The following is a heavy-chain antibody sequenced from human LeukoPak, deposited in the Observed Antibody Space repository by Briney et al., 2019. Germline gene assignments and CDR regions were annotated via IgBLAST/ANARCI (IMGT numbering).Heavy chain of an antibody. V-gene: IGHV1-46*01. CDR3: ARDNSVGDIAWWFDP. Sequence: ASVKVSCTASGYSFTSHYMHWVRQAPGQGLEWMGLINPSGSSTLYAQKFQGRVTMTRDMSTTTDYMELSSRRSEDTAVYYCARDNSVGDIAWWFDPWGQGTLVTVSS. CDR2: INPSGSST. CDR1: GYSFTSHY. J-gene: IGHJ5*02. D-gene: IGHD3-16*02.